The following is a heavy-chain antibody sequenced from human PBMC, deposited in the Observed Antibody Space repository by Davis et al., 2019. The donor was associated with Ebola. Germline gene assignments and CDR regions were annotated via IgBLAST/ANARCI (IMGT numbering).Heavy chain of an antibody. CDR3: ARDRCSSCYAGAMDV. D-gene: IGHD2-2*01. CDR2: INPNSGVA. Sequence: ASVQVSFKASVYSFTDYYMHWVRQAPGQGLEWMGRINPNSGVANYAQKFQGRVTMTRDTSSSTAHMELRRLRSDDTAVYYCARDRCSSCYAGAMDVWGKGTTVTVSS. CDR1: VYSFTDYY. V-gene: IGHV1-2*06. J-gene: IGHJ6*04.